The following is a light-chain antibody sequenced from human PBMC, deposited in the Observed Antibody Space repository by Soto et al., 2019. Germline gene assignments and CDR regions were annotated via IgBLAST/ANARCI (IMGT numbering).Light chain of an antibody. V-gene: IGKV3-11*01. Sequence: EIVLTQSPATLSLSPGERATLSCRASQSVSSYLSCYQQKPVQAPRLLIYDASNRATGIPARFSGSGSGTDFSLTISRLEPEDFAVYYCQQRSNWPPITFGQGTRLEI. CDR1: QSVSSY. CDR3: QQRSNWPPIT. CDR2: DAS. J-gene: IGKJ5*01.